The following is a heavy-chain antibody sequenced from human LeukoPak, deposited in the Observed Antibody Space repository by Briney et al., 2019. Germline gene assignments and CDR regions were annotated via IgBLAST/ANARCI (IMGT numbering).Heavy chain of an antibody. D-gene: IGHD3-22*01. Sequence: GASVKVSCKASGYTFTSYDINWVRQATGQGLEWMGWMNPNSGNTGYAQKFQGRVTITRNTSISTAYMELSSLRSEDTAVYYCAQGKGDLSGYFLGYAFDIWGQGTMVTVSS. CDR1: GYTFTSYD. CDR2: MNPNSGNT. J-gene: IGHJ3*02. CDR3: AQGKGDLSGYFLGYAFDI. V-gene: IGHV1-8*03.